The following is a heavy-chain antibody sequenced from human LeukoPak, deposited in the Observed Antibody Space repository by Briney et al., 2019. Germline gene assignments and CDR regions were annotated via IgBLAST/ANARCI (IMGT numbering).Heavy chain of an antibody. CDR3: ATLDRGYGSGPEAF. J-gene: IGHJ3*01. D-gene: IGHD5-12*01. CDR1: GGSNSSTNYY. CDR2: IYYRGST. Sequence: SETLSLTYTVSGGSNSSTNYYGRGIRQPPGKGLEWIGHIYYRGSTYFNPSLKSRVTISVDTSKNQFSLKLSSVTAADTAVLYCATLDRGYGSGPEAF. V-gene: IGHV4-39*01.